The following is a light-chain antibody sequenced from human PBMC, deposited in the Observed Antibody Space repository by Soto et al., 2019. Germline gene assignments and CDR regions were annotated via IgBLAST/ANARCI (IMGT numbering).Light chain of an antibody. CDR2: ANV. V-gene: IGLV1-51*01. Sequence: QSALTQPPSVSAAPGQPVTIPCSGSNINIGYNHVSWYQQLPGTAPKLVVYANVRRPSDPPGRFSGSKSGTSAKLVITGVQTGDEAVYYCGAWDDSLFSFVFGPGTKVTVL. J-gene: IGLJ1*01. CDR3: GAWDDSLFSFV. CDR1: NINIGYNH.